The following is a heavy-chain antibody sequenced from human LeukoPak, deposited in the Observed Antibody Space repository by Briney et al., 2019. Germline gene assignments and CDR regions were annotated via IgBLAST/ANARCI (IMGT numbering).Heavy chain of an antibody. CDR3: ARSHPRTSVFDF. CDR2: IWYDGSKK. Sequence: PGGSLRLSCAASGFSFNTYAMNWVRQAPGKGLEWVAIIWYDGSKKYYADSVKGRFTISRDNSKNTLYLQMNSLRVEDTAVYYCARSHPRTSVFDFGGQGTMVTLSS. V-gene: IGHV3-33*08. D-gene: IGHD5/OR15-5a*01. J-gene: IGHJ3*01. CDR1: GFSFNTYA.